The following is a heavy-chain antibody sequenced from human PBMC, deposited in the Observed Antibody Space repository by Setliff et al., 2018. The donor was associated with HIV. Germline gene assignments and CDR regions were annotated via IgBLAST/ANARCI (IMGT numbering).Heavy chain of an antibody. J-gene: IGHJ4*02. V-gene: IGHV3-11*03. CDR1: GFTFSDYY. D-gene: IGHD3-22*01. CDR3: ARASYYYDSSGWVDY. CDR2: ISSSSSYT. Sequence: GGSLRLSCAASGFTFSDYYMSWIRQAPGKGLEWVSYISSSSSYTNYADSVKGRFTISRDNAKNSLYLQMNNLRAEDTAVYYCARASYYYDSSGWVDYWGQGTLVTVSS.